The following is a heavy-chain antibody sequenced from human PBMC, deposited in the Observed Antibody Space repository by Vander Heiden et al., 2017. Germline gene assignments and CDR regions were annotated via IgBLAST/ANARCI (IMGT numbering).Heavy chain of an antibody. CDR2: ISGSGGST. J-gene: IGHJ4*02. V-gene: IGHV3-23*01. D-gene: IGHD2-15*01. CDR3: AKELGSSYCFDH. Sequence: VQLLESGGDLVQYGGSLRLSCAASGITFSIYAMSWVRQAPGKGLEWVSVISGSGGSTSYADSVKGRFTISRDNSRNTLYLQMNSLRAEDTAVYYCAKELGSSYCFDHWGQGTLVTVSS. CDR1: GITFSIYA.